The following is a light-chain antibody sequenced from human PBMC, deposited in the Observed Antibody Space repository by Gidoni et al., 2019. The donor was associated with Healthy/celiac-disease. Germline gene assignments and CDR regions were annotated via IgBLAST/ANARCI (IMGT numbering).Light chain of an antibody. CDR1: QSVNSSY. CDR2: GAS. V-gene: IGKV3-20*01. J-gene: IGKJ3*01. CDR3: QQYGSSPPIT. Sequence: EIVLTQSPGTLSLSPGERATLSCSASQSVNSSYLAWYQQKPGQAPRLLIYGASSRSTGIPDRFSGSGSGTDFTLTISRLEPEDFAVYYCQQYGSSPPITFXPXTKVDIK.